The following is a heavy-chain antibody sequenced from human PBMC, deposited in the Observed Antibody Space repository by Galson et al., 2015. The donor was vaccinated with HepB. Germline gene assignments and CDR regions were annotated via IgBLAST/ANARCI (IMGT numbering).Heavy chain of an antibody. CDR1: GGTFSKYA. Sequence: SVKVSCKAAGGTFSKYAFSWVRQAPGQGLEWMGGIVPTFGIAIYAQKFQGSVTITADEPTRTVHMELSSLRSDDTAVYYCARDRVGSYGGNLQFYYYGMDVWGRGTTVTVSS. D-gene: IGHD4-23*01. CDR2: IVPTFGIA. CDR3: ARDRVGSYGGNLQFYYYGMDV. J-gene: IGHJ6*02. V-gene: IGHV1-69*13.